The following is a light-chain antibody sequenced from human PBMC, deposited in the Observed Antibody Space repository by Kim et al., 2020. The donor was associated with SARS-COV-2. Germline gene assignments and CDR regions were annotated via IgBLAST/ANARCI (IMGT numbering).Light chain of an antibody. CDR1: QSVSSS. CDR2: GAS. CDR3: QQYISYYT. V-gene: IGKV1-5*01. J-gene: IGKJ2*01. Sequence: LSASVGDRVTITCRASQSVSSSLGWYQQKPGKAPKLLIYGASRLESGVPSRFSGSGSGTEFTLTLNSLQPDDFATYDCQQYISYYTFGQGTKLEI.